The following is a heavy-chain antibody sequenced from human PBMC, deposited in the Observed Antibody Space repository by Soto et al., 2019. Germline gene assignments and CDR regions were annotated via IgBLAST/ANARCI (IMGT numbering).Heavy chain of an antibody. CDR3: ASRDPGTSVDY. D-gene: IGHD1-7*01. V-gene: IGHV4-4*02. J-gene: IGHJ4*02. CDR2: IYRTGST. CDR1: GGSFTSNNW. Sequence: QVQLQESGPGLVKPSGTLSLTCAVSGGSFTSNNWWTWVRQPPGQGLEWIGEIYRTGSTNYNPSLKSRVTISRDKSETQFSLKVTSLTAADTAVYYCASRDPGTSVDYWGQGTLVTVSS.